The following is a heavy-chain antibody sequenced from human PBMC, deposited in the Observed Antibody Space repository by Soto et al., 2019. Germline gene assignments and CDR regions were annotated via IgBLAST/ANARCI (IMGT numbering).Heavy chain of an antibody. CDR2: IMPVFPTP. CDR3: ARDKDRQQLGGNYYYIMDV. J-gene: IGHJ6*02. D-gene: IGHD3-3*02. CDR1: GGTFRTSA. Sequence: QVQLVQSGAGVKKPGSSVKVSCKTSGGTFRTSAISWVRQAPGHGLEWMGGIMPVFPTPDYAQKFQGRVTITANESTSTAYMELSSLGSEDTAVYYCARDKDRQQLGGNYYYIMDVWGQGTTVTVSS. V-gene: IGHV1-69*12.